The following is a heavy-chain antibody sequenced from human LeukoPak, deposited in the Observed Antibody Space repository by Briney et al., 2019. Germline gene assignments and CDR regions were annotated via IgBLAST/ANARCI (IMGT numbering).Heavy chain of an antibody. J-gene: IGHJ4*02. CDR1: GYTFTGYY. V-gene: IGHV1-46*01. D-gene: IGHD6-13*01. Sequence: ASVKVSCKASGYTFTGYYMHWVRQAPGQGLEWMGIINPSGGSTSYAQKFQGRVTMTRDMSTSTVYMELSSLRSEDTAVYYCARDRGWGLGSSSWYYFDYWGQGTLVTVSS. CDR3: ARDRGWGLGSSSWYYFDY. CDR2: INPSGGST.